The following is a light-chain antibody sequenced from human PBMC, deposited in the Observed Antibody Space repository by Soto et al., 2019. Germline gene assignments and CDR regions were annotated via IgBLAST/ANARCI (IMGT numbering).Light chain of an antibody. CDR3: SSRTTNTTVV. CDR1: SSDVGAHKF. J-gene: IGLJ2*01. Sequence: QSALTQPASVSGSPGQSITISCTGTSSDVGAHKFASWFQQHPGKAPKLIMYEGSYRPSGVSNRFSGSKSGNTASLTILGLRSEDEADYYCSSRTTNTTVVFGGGTKVTVL. CDR2: EGS. V-gene: IGLV2-14*01.